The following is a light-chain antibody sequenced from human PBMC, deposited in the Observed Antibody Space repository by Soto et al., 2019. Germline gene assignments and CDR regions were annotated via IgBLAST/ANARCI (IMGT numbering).Light chain of an antibody. CDR3: QQTYSSFWT. Sequence: DIQITQSPSSLSASVGDTVTITCRASQTIDNHLHWYQQRPGEAPKLLIYSTSTLTTGLPSRFSGSGSGTEFTLTIIRLQPEDFATYFCQQTYSSFWTFGQGTRV. J-gene: IGKJ1*01. V-gene: IGKV1-39*01. CDR1: QTIDNH. CDR2: STS.